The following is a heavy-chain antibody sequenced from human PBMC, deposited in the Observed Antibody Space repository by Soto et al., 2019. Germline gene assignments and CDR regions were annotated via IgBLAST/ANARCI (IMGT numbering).Heavy chain of an antibody. J-gene: IGHJ3*02. D-gene: IGHD4-17*01. V-gene: IGHV3-73*01. CDR1: GFTFSGSA. CDR3: TRSTVVTPDAFDI. Sequence: PGGSLRLSCAASGFTFSGSAMHWVRQASGKGLEWVGRIRSKANSYATAYAASVKGRFTISRDDSKNTAYLQMNSLKTEDTAVYYCTRSTVVTPDAFDIWGQGTMVTVSS. CDR2: IRSKANSYAT.